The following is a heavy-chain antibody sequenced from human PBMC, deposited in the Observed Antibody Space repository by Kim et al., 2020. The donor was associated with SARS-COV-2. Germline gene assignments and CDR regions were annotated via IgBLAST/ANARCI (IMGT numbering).Heavy chain of an antibody. V-gene: IGHV1-18*04. D-gene: IGHD3-10*01. CDR2: ISAYNGNT. J-gene: IGHJ3*02. CDR3: ARGPDYYGSGRGAFDI. CDR1: GYTFTSYG. Sequence: ASVKVSCKASGYTFTSYGISWVRQAPGQGLEWMGWISAYNGNTNYAQKLQGRVTMTTDTSTSTAYMELRSLRSDDTAVYYCARGPDYYGSGRGAFDIWGQGTMVTVSS.